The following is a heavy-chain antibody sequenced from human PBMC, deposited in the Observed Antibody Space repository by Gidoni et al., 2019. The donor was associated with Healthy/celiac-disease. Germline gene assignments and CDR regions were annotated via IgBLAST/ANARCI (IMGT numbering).Heavy chain of an antibody. D-gene: IGHD5-12*01. CDR2: ICYDGSNK. Sequence: QVQLVGSGGGVVQPARCLRRSCSASGFTSRSYGMHWVSQGPGKGLEGVAVICYDGSNKYYADSVKGRFTISRDKSKKSLYLQMNSVRAEDTAVYDCERDSLRGYDDTPFDYWGQGTLVTVSS. CDR1: GFTSRSYG. V-gene: IGHV3-33*01. J-gene: IGHJ4*02. CDR3: ERDSLRGYDDTPFDY.